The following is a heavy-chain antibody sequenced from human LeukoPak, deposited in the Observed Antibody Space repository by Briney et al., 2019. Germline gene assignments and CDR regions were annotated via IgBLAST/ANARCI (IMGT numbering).Heavy chain of an antibody. CDR1: GFTFSRYA. Sequence: GGSLRFSCAASGFTFSRYAINWVRQARGKGLEWVSAIGANGDTFYADSVRGRFTISRDNSNNAVHLQMNSLRVDDSAIYYCAKRGPGPVAGSYDYWGQGTLVTVSS. CDR2: IGANGDT. V-gene: IGHV3-23*01. D-gene: IGHD6-19*01. J-gene: IGHJ4*02. CDR3: AKRGPGPVAGSYDY.